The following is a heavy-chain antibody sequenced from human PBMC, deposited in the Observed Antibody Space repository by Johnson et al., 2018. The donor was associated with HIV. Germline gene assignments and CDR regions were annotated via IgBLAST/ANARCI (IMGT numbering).Heavy chain of an antibody. CDR1: GFSISNYA. CDR3: ARRGARIVRGGAFDF. CDR2: ISNDGSFQ. Sequence: QVQLVESGGGVVQPGRSLRLACVTSGFSISNYAMHWVRQAPGKGLEWVAVISNDGSFQYYTDSVKGRFTISRDNSKNSLYLQMNSLRGEDTAVYYCARRGARIVRGGAFDFWGQGTMVTVSS. V-gene: IGHV3-30*04. D-gene: IGHD6-6*01. J-gene: IGHJ3*01.